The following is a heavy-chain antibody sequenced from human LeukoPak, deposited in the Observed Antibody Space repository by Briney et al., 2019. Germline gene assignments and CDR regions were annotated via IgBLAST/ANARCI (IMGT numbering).Heavy chain of an antibody. J-gene: IGHJ6*03. CDR2: FYRVGNI. CDR3: ARNYYYYMDV. V-gene: IGHV3-53*01. CDR1: GLTVSGHD. Sequence: GGSLRLSCAVSGLTVSGHDMTWVRQAPGKGLEWVSVFYRVGNIDYADSVKGRFTISRDNSKNTVYLQMSSLRAEDTAVYFCARNYYYYMDVWGKGTTVTISS.